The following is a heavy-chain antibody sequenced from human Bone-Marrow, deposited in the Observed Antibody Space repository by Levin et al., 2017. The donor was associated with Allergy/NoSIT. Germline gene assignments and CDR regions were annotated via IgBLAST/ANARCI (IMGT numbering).Heavy chain of an antibody. CDR2: IYDKKTA. J-gene: IGHJ4*01. Sequence: ESLKISCSVSDDSIKIRYYWGWLRQPPGKRLEWIGFIYDKKTAYYNQSLKSRISMSIETSKNQFSLKLTSVTAADTAVYYCATSLALAAFDFWGHGTLVTVSS. CDR3: ATSLALAAFDF. CDR1: DDSIKIRYY. D-gene: IGHD6-19*01. V-gene: IGHV4-38-2*02.